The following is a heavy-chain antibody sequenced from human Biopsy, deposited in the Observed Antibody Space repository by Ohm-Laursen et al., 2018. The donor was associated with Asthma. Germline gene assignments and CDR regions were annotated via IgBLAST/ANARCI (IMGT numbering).Heavy chain of an antibody. CDR3: ARAVDYSHYYGIDV. J-gene: IGHJ6*02. V-gene: IGHV1-18*01. D-gene: IGHD3-10*01. CDR1: GYTFNSAG. Sequence: ASVKVSCKPSGYTFNSAGITWVRQAPGQGLEWMGWISVYNGNTRVAQKLQDRVTMITDTSTSTAYMGLRSLRSDDTAVYFCARAVDYSHYYGIDVWGQGTTVTVS. CDR2: ISVYNGNT.